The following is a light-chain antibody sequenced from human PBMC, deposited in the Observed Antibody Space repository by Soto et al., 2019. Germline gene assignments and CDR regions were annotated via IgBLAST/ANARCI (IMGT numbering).Light chain of an antibody. CDR1: QSVTYSF. Sequence: EIVLTQSPGTLSLSPGERATLSCRASQSVTYSFLAWYQQKPGQAPRLLIYGASSRATGIPDRFSGSGSGTHYTLTIRRLEPEDFAVYYCQQYGGSPLTFGGGTNVEIK. CDR2: GAS. CDR3: QQYGGSPLT. V-gene: IGKV3-20*01. J-gene: IGKJ4*01.